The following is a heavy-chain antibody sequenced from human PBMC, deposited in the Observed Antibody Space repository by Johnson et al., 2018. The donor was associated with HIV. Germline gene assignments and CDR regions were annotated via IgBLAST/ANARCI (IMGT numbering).Heavy chain of an antibody. CDR2: IWYDGSNK. CDR1: GFTFSSYG. CDR3: VKGIDSSSWYAFDI. J-gene: IGHJ3*02. V-gene: IGHV3-33*06. D-gene: IGHD6-13*01. Sequence: QVHLVESGGGVVQPGRSLRLSCAASGFTFSSYGMHWVRQAPGKGLEWVAVIWYDGSNKYYADSVKGRFTISRDNSKNTLYLQMNSLRAEDTAVYYCVKGIDSSSWYAFDIWGQGTMVTVSS.